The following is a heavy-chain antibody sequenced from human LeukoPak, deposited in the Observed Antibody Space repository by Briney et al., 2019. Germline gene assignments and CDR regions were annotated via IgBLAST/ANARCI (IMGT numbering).Heavy chain of an antibody. V-gene: IGHV3-23*01. CDR3: PKFPIIGGSDY. J-gene: IGHJ4*03. CDR2: ISGSGGST. Sequence: GGSLRLSCAASGFTFSSYAMSWVRQAPGKGLEWVSAISGSGGSTYYADSVKGRFTISRDNSKNTLYLQMNRLRAEDTAGYYLPKFPIIGGSDYWGQGTMVTVSS. D-gene: IGHD1-14*01. CDR1: GFTFSSYA.